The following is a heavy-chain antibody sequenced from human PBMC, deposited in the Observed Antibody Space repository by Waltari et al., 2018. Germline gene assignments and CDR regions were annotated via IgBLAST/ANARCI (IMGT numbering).Heavy chain of an antibody. D-gene: IGHD5-12*01. V-gene: IGHV4-39*07. CDR1: GDSISTSRYY. CDR2: IYYNGNT. CDR3: ATDNGYEY. Sequence: QLQLQESGPGLVKPSETLSLTCSVSGDSISTSRYYWGWIRQPPGKGLEWIGSIYYNGNTYYNPSLKNRVTLSLDTSKNQFSRRLTSVTAADTAVYYCATDNGYEYWGQGTLVAVSS. J-gene: IGHJ4*02.